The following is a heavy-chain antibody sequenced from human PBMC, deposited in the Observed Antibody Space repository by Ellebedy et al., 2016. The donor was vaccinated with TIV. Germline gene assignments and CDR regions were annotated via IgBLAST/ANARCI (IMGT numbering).Heavy chain of an antibody. CDR2: IYPNGGDT. J-gene: IGHJ4*02. V-gene: IGHV1-2*02. CDR3: AALPYISRSSAY. Sequence: ASVKVSCKASGYTFTTYYIHWVRQAPGQGLEWMGWIYPNGGDTTFAQKFQGRVTMASDTSTRTVYMELSGLRYDDTAVYFCAALPYISRSSAYWGQGTLVSVSS. CDR1: GYTFTTYY. D-gene: IGHD6-19*01.